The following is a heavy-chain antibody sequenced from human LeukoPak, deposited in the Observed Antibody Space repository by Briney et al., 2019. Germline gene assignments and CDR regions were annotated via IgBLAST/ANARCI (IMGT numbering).Heavy chain of an antibody. Sequence: PSQTLSLTCTVSGGSISSGDYYWSWIRQPPGKGLEWIGYIYYSGSTYYNPSPKSRVTISVDTSKNQFSLKLGSVTAADTAVYYCARDPPGPKRGFDYWGQGTLVTVSS. J-gene: IGHJ4*02. CDR3: ARDPPGPKRGFDY. CDR1: GGSISSGDYY. CDR2: IYYSGST. V-gene: IGHV4-30-4*08.